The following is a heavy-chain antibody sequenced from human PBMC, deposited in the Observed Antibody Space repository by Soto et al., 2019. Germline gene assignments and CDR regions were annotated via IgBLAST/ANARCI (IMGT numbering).Heavy chain of an antibody. J-gene: IGHJ5*02. CDR3: ARHVRDREWVRSYNWFDP. V-gene: IGHV4-39*01. Sequence: SETLSLTCTVSGGSISSSSYYWGWIRQPPGKGLEWIGSIYYSGSTYYNPSLKSRVTISVDTSKNQFSLKLSSVTAADTAVYYCARHVRDREWVRSYNWFDPWGQGTLVTVSS. D-gene: IGHD5-12*01. CDR2: IYYSGST. CDR1: GGSISSSSYY.